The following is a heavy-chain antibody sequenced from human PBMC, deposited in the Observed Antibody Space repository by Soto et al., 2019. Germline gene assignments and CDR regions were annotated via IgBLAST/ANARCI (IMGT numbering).Heavy chain of an antibody. CDR3: ARQLSHICDS. CDR1: GYKSGSAW. CDR2: IKPGTSDI. J-gene: IGHJ4*02. D-gene: IGHD3-3*02. V-gene: IGHV5-51*01. Sequence: EVQLVQSGADIKKPGESLKISCKGVGYKSGSAWIGWVRQMPGKGLEWMGIIKPGTSDIRYSPSCRGHVTISADEAVSTAYLQWSSLKASDTAMYYCARQLSHICDSWGQGTLVTVSS.